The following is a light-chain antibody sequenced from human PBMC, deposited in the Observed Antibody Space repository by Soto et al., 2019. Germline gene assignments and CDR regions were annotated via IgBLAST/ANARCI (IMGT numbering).Light chain of an antibody. CDR3: CSYTGNKVFV. V-gene: IGLV2-11*01. Sequence: QSILKQPRSLSECTGQSVTISCTGPTIGAHSFVSWYQDRPDKVPKLLIYDVSQRPSGIPDRFSGSRSANTASLTISGLQADDAAAYYCCSYTGNKVFVLGTGTKVTV. J-gene: IGLJ1*01. CDR1: TIGAHSF. CDR2: DVS.